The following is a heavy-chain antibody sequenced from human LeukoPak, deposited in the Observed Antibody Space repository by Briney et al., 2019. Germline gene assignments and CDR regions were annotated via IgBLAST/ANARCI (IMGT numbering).Heavy chain of an antibody. J-gene: IGHJ4*02. CDR2: IYSGGST. CDR1: GFTVSSNY. Sequence: GGSLRLSCAASGFTVSSNYMSWIRQAPGKGLEWVSVIYSGGSTYYADSVKGRFTISRDNSKNTLYLQMNSLRAEDTAVYYCAKRGSDCSSTSCYLHFDYWGQGTLVTVSS. V-gene: IGHV3-53*01. D-gene: IGHD2-2*01. CDR3: AKRGSDCSSTSCYLHFDY.